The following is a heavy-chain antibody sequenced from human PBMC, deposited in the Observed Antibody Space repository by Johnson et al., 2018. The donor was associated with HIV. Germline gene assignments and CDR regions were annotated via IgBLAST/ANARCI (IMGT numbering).Heavy chain of an antibody. Sequence: VQLVESGGGLVQPGGSLRLSCAASGLTFTNYAMNWVRQAPGKGLEWVSTISDSTYYAASVKGRFTISSDNSKNTLYLQMNSLRAEDTALYYCAKTDPSVTQEPFDIWGQGTMVIVSS. CDR3: AKTDPSVTQEPFDI. CDR1: GLTFTNYA. D-gene: IGHD1-26*01. V-gene: IGHV3-23*04. CDR2: ISDST. J-gene: IGHJ3*02.